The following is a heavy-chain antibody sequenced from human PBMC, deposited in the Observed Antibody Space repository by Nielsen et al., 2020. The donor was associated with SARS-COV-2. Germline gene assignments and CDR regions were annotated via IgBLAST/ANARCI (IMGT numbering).Heavy chain of an antibody. CDR1: GFTFSTYG. Sequence: GGSLRLSCVASGFTFSTYGMHWVRQAPGRGLEWVAVISYDGSNKYYADSVKGRFTISRDNSKNTLYLQMNSLRAEDTAVYYCARYGSGSPHFDYWGQGTLVTVSS. CDR3: ARYGSGSPHFDY. D-gene: IGHD3-10*01. V-gene: IGHV3-30*03. J-gene: IGHJ4*02. CDR2: ISYDGSNK.